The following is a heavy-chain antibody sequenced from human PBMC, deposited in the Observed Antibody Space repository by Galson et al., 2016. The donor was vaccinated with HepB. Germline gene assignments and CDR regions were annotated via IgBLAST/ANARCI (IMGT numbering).Heavy chain of an antibody. CDR3: ARGTTYAHVDY. J-gene: IGHJ4*02. Sequence: SVKVSCKASGGTFSNYAISWVRQAPGQGLEWMGGIISIFRAANYAQKFQGRVTITADESTSTAYMELSSLRSEDTAVYYCARGTTYAHVDYWGQGTLVTVSS. CDR1: GGTFSNYA. CDR2: IISIFRAA. V-gene: IGHV1-69*13. D-gene: IGHD4-11*01.